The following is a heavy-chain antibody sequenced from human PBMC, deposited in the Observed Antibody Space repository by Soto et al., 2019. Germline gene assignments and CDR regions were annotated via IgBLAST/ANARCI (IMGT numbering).Heavy chain of an antibody. J-gene: IGHJ4*02. CDR3: ARSIVVVTALDY. CDR2: INAGNGNT. V-gene: IGHV1-3*01. CDR1: GYTITGYA. D-gene: IGHD2-21*02. Sequence: ASVNVSCKASGYTITGYAMHWVRQAPGQRLEWMGWINAGNGNTKYSQKFQGRVTITRDTSASTAYMELSSLRSEDTAVYYCARSIVVVTALDYWGQGSLVTVSS.